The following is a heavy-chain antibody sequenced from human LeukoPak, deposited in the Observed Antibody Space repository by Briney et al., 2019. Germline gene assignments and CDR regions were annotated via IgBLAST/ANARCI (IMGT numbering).Heavy chain of an antibody. CDR2: INHSGST. CDR3: ARRLPTAAYGGNSWIDY. CDR1: GGSFSGYY. Sequence: SETLSLTCAVYGGSFSGYYWSWIRQPPGKGLEWIGEINHSGSTNYNPSLKSRVTISVDTSKNQLSLKLSSVTAADTAVYYCARRLPTAAYGGNSWIDYWGQGTLVTVSS. V-gene: IGHV4-34*01. J-gene: IGHJ4*02. D-gene: IGHD4-23*01.